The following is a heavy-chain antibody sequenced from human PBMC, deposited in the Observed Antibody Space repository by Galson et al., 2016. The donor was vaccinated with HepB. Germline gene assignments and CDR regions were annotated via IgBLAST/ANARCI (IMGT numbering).Heavy chain of an antibody. D-gene: IGHD2-15*01. J-gene: IGHJ6*02. CDR1: GFSLSIARMG. Sequence: PALVKPTQTLTLTCTVSGFSLSIARMGVSWIRQPPGKAPEWLAHIFSNDEKSYSTSLKSRLTISKDTSNTQVVLTMTNMDPVDTATYYCSRVRVVAATRHSYYYAMDVWGQGTTVTVAS. V-gene: IGHV2-26*01. CDR2: IFSNDEK. CDR3: SRVRVVAATRHSYYYAMDV.